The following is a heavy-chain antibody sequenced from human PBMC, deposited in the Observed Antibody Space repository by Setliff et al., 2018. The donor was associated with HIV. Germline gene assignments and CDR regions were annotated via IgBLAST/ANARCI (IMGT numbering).Heavy chain of an antibody. CDR1: GDSISSGSYY. CDR2: VYTSGST. CDR3: ARVGLAYSGDMDV. D-gene: IGHD2-21*01. Sequence: TLSLTCTVSGDSISSGSYYWSWIRQPAGKGLEWIGHVYTSGSTDYNPSLNSRLTISIDTSRNQFSLRLNSVTAADTAVYFCARVGLAYSGDMDVWGKGTTGTSP. J-gene: IGHJ6*03. V-gene: IGHV4-61*09.